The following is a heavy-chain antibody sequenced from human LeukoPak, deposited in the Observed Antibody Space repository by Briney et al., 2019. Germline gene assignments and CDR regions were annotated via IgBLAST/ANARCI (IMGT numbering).Heavy chain of an antibody. D-gene: IGHD2-2*01. J-gene: IGHJ4*02. CDR3: ARDFCSSTSCYPYYFDY. CDR2: IIPILGIA. CDR1: GGTFSSYA. Sequence: SVKVSCKASGGTFSSYAISWVRQAPGQGLEWMGRIIPILGIANYAQKFQGRVTITADKSTSTAYMELSSLRSEDTAVYYCARDFCSSTSCYPYYFDYWGQGTLVTVSS. V-gene: IGHV1-69*04.